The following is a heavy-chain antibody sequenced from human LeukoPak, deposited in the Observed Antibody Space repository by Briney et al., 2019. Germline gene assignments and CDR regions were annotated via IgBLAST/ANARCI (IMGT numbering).Heavy chain of an antibody. Sequence: GESLKISCQGSEYNFARYWIGWVRQMPGKGLEWMGIIYPSDSDTRYSPSFQGQVTISADKSINTAYLQWSSLKASDTAMYYCARRSGSDRRFDSWGQGTLVTVSS. D-gene: IGHD5-12*01. J-gene: IGHJ4*02. CDR2: IYPSDSDT. CDR1: EYNFARYW. V-gene: IGHV5-51*01. CDR3: ARRSGSDRRFDS.